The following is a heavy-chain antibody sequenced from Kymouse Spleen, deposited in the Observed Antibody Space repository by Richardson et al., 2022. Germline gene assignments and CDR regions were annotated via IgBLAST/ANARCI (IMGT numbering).Heavy chain of an antibody. D-gene: IGHD1-7*01. V-gene: IGHV4-39*01. CDR2: IYYSGST. Sequence: QLQLQESGPGLVKPSETLSLTCTVSGGSISSSSYYWGWIRQPPGKGLEWIGSIYYSGSTYYNPSLKSRVTISVDTSKNQFSLKLSSVTAADTAVYYCAREGITGTLYYYGMDVWGQGTTVTVSS. J-gene: IGHJ6*02. CDR1: GGSISSSSYY. CDR3: AREGITGTLYYYGMDV.